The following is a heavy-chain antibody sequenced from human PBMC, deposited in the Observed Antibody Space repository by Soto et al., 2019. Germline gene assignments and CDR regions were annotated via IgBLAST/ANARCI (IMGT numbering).Heavy chain of an antibody. CDR1: GGSFSGYY. V-gene: IGHV4-34*01. CDR2: INHSGST. Sequence: QVQLQQWGAGLLKPSETLSLTCAVYGGSFSGYYWSWIRQPPGQGLEWIGEINHSGSTNYNPSLKSRVTISVDTSKNQFSLKLSSVTAADTAVYYCARGKKSSSWYYYYGMDVWGQGITVTVSS. CDR3: ARGKKSSSWYYYYGMDV. D-gene: IGHD6-13*01. J-gene: IGHJ6*02.